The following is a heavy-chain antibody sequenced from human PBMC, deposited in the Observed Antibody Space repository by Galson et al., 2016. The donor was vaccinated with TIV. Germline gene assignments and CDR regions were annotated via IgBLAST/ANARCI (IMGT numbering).Heavy chain of an antibody. CDR3: ARNDFPDCGGDCCTEYFFDY. D-gene: IGHD2-21*01. J-gene: IGHJ4*02. CDR1: GYSFTSYW. Sequence: QSGAEVKKPGESLKISCKGSGYSFTSYWIGWVRQKPGNGLEWMGMIYPGDSHTRYSASFRGQVTISVDKSIDTAYLQWSSLRASDTALYFCARNDFPDCGGDCCTEYFFDYWGQGTLVSVSS. CDR2: IYPGDSHT. V-gene: IGHV5-51*03.